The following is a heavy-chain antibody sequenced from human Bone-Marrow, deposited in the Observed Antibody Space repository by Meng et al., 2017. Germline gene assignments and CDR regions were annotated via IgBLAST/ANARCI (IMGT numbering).Heavy chain of an antibody. CDR2: IKKDGSEK. V-gene: IGHV3-7*01. CDR3: ASSAYYYVSGS. CDR1: GFTFSSYG. J-gene: IGHJ4*02. D-gene: IGHD4/OR15-4a*01. Sequence: GESLKISCAASGFTFSSYGMHWVRQAPGKGLEWVANIKKDGSEKYYVDSVKGRFTISRDNAKKSLYLEMNSLRAEDTAVYYCASSAYYYVSGSWGQGTLVTVSS.